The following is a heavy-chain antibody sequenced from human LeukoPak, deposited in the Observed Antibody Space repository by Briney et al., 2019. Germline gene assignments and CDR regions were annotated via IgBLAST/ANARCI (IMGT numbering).Heavy chain of an antibody. Sequence: PSETLSLTCCVSGDSVSRSDSYWDWIRQPPGKGLEWIGTIYYSGRTYYSPSLKSRVTMSVDPSNNQFSLNLRSVTAADTALYYCARRRYYDGSGYSEWGQGTLLSVSS. CDR3: ARRRYYDGSGYSE. V-gene: IGHV4-39*01. J-gene: IGHJ1*01. D-gene: IGHD3-22*01. CDR1: GDSVSRSDSY. CDR2: IYYSGRT.